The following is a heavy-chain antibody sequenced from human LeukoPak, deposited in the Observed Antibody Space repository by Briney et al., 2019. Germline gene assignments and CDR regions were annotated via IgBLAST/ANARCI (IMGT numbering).Heavy chain of an antibody. J-gene: IGHJ4*02. Sequence: GGSLRLSCATSGFTFSDYAMTWVRQAPGKGLEWVATISGSGVVTYYADSVKGRFTVSGDNSKNTVYLQMSSLTAADTAVYYCAKDRSIGTYYPFHHWAQGTLVTVSS. D-gene: IGHD1-26*01. V-gene: IGHV3-23*01. CDR1: GFTFSDYA. CDR2: ISGSGVVT. CDR3: AKDRSIGTYYPFHH.